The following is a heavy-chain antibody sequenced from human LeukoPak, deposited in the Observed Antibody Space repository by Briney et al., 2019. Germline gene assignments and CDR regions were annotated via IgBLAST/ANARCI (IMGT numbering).Heavy chain of an antibody. D-gene: IGHD6-19*01. Sequence: VSSITLDSCIIRYADSIKGRFTISRDNAKNSLYLQMNSLRAEDTALYFCAKAWQWLGAFDYWGQGTPVTVSS. V-gene: IGHV3-9*01. CDR2: ITLDSCII. J-gene: IGHJ4*02. CDR3: AKAWQWLGAFDY.